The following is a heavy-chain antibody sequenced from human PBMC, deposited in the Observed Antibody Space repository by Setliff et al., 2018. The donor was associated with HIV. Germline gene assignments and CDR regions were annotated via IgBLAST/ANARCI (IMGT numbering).Heavy chain of an antibody. CDR2: INPSSGAT. J-gene: IGHJ4*02. CDR3: ARAQGYYDPMDY. D-gene: IGHD3-22*01. Sequence: ASVKVSCKASGYTFTGYYVHWVRQVPGQGLEWMGWINPSSGATNFAQNFQGRVTMTRDTSITTVYLELIRLRSDDTAVYYCARAQGYYDPMDYWGQGTLVTVSS. CDR1: GYTFTGYY. V-gene: IGHV1-2*02.